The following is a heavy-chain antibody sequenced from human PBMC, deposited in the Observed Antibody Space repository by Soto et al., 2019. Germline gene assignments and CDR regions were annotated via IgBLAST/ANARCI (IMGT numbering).Heavy chain of an antibody. J-gene: IGHJ1*01. D-gene: IGHD2-21*02. V-gene: IGHV1-69*01. CDR3: ARDFNCGGDLGYSFFQH. CDR1: GGTFSSYA. Sequence: QVQLVQSGAEVKKPGSSVKVSCKASGGTFSSYAISWVRQAPGQGLEWMGGIIPIFGTANYAQKFQGRVTITADESTSTACMERSSLSSADTAVYYGARDFNCGGDLGYSFFQHCGQGTLVTVSS. CDR2: IIPIFGTA.